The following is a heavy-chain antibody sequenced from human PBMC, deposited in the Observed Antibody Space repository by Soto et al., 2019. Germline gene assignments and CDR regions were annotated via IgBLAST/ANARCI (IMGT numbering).Heavy chain of an antibody. J-gene: IGHJ4*02. CDR1: GFTFSTYA. CDR3: AKELNAYYDFWRGYSPDY. D-gene: IGHD3-3*01. V-gene: IGHV3-23*01. Sequence: EVQLLESGGGLVQPGGSLRLSCAASGFTFSTYAMSWVRQAPGKGLEWVSAISGSGSSTYYADSLKGRFTISRDNSKNTLHLQMNSLRAEDTAVYYCAKELNAYYDFWRGYSPDYWGQGTLVTVSA. CDR2: ISGSGSST.